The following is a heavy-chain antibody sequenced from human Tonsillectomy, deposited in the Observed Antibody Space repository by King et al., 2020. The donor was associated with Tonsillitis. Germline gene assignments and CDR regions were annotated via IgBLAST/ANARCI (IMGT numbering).Heavy chain of an antibody. J-gene: IGHJ5*02. CDR1: GGSFSGYY. Sequence: VQLQQWGAGLLKPSETLSLTCAVYGGSFSGYYWSWIRQPPGKGLEWIGEINHSGSTNYNPSLKSRVTVSVDTSKNQFSLKLSSVTAADTAVYYCAREAIARSGSGSYYNYGGWARDWFDPWGQGTLVTVSS. V-gene: IGHV4-34*01. CDR3: AREAIARSGSGSYYNYGGWARDWFDP. D-gene: IGHD3-10*01. CDR2: INHSGST.